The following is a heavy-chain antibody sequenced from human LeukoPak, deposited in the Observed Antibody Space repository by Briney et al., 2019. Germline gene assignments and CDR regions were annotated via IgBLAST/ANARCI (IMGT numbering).Heavy chain of an antibody. J-gene: IGHJ4*02. Sequence: GASVKVSCKASGYTFTGYGISWVRQAPGQGLEWMGWISDYSGNPNYAQKFQGRVTMTADTFTSTAYMKLRSLRSDDTAVYFCARDSLLAAPYTDHWGQGTLVTVSS. D-gene: IGHD3-10*01. CDR2: ISDYSGNP. CDR3: ARDSLLAAPYTDH. V-gene: IGHV1-18*01. CDR1: GYTFTGYG.